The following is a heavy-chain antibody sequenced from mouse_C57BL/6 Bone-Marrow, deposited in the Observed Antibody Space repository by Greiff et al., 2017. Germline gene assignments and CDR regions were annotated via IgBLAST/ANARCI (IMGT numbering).Heavy chain of an antibody. J-gene: IGHJ1*03. Sequence: QVQLQQSGAELARPGASVKLSCKASGYTFTSYGISWVKQRTGQGLEWIGEIYPRSGNTYYNEKFKGKANLTADKSSSTAYMELRSLTSEDSAVYFCARWGSHWYFDVWGTGTTVTVSS. CDR2: IYPRSGNT. CDR1: GYTFTSYG. D-gene: IGHD1-1*02. CDR3: ARWGSHWYFDV. V-gene: IGHV1-81*01.